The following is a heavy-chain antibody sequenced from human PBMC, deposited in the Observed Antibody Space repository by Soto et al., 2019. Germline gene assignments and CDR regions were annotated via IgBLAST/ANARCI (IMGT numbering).Heavy chain of an antibody. V-gene: IGHV1-18*01. J-gene: IGHJ3*02. CDR1: GYTFTSYG. Sequence: ASVKVSCKASGYTFTSYGISWVRQAPGQGLEWMGWISAYNGNTNYAQKLQGRVTMTTDTSTSTAYMELRSLRSDDTAVYYCARDANNWGSYRYDAFDIWGQGTMVTVSS. CDR2: ISAYNGNT. CDR3: ARDANNWGSYRYDAFDI. D-gene: IGHD3-16*02.